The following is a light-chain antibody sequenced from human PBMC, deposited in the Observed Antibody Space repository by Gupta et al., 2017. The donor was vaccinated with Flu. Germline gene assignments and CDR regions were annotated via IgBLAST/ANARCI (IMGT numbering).Light chain of an antibody. CDR1: GLGNKY. J-gene: IGLJ3*02. Sequence: VSPGQTASITCSGHGLGNKYAHWYQQKPGQSPVLVIYRDNKRPSEIPERFSGSNSGNTATLTISGTQAMDEADYYCQAWDTTRVFGGGTKLTVL. CDR2: RDN. CDR3: QAWDTTRV. V-gene: IGLV3-1*01.